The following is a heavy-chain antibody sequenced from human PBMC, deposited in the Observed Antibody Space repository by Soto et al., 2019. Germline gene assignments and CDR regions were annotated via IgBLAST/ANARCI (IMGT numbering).Heavy chain of an antibody. Sequence: SETLSLTCTVSGGSISSYYWSWIRQPPGKGLEWIGYIYYSGSTNYNPSLKSRVTISVDTSKNQFSLKLSSVTAADTAVYYCARTLVPLYYYGMDVWGQGTTVTVSS. D-gene: IGHD3-10*01. J-gene: IGHJ6*02. V-gene: IGHV4-59*01. CDR3: ARTLVPLYYYGMDV. CDR2: IYYSGST. CDR1: GGSISSYY.